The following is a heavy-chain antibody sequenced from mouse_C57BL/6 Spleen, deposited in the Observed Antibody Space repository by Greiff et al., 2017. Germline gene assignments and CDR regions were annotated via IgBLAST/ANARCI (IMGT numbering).Heavy chain of an antibody. CDR2: IYPRSGNT. D-gene: IGHD1-1*01. CDR1: GYTFTSYG. Sequence: QVQLKESGAELARPGASVKLSCKASGYTFTSYGISWVKQRTGQGLEWIGEIYPRSGNTYYNEKFKGKATLTADKSSSTAYMELRSLTSEDSAVYFCAVYGSSYFDDWGQGTTLTVSS. V-gene: IGHV1-81*01. CDR3: AVYGSSYFDD. J-gene: IGHJ2*01.